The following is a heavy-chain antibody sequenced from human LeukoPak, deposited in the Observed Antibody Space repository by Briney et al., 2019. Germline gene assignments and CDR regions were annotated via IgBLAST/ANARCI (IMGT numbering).Heavy chain of an antibody. CDR1: GFTFDDYA. J-gene: IGHJ6*04. CDR3: AKDLSKGYCSRISCYGDYYYGLDV. CDR2: ISWDGGSR. V-gene: IGHV3-43D*04. Sequence: GGSLRLSCAASGFTFDDYAMHWVRQAPGKGLEWVSLISWDGGSRFYADSVKGRFTISRDNSKNSLYLQMNSLRAEDTALYYCAKDLSKGYCSRISCYGDYYYGLDVWGKGTTVTVSS. D-gene: IGHD2-2*01.